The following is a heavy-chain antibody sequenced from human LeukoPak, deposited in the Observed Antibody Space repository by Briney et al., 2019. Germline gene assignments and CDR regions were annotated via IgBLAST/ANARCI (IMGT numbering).Heavy chain of an antibody. V-gene: IGHV3-30-3*01. D-gene: IGHD6-19*01. CDR2: ISYDGSNK. CDR3: ARVEEVAADPPTENYGMDV. CDR1: GFAFSSYA. J-gene: IGHJ6*02. Sequence: PGGSLRLSCAASGFAFSSYAMHWVRQAPGKGLEWVAVISYDGSNKYYADSVKGRFTISRDNSKNTLYLQMNSLRAEDTAVYYCARVEEVAADPPTENYGMDVWGQGTTVTVSS.